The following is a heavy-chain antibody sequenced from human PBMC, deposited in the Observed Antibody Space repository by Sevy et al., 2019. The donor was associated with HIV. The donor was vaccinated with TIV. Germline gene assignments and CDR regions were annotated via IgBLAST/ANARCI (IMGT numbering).Heavy chain of an antibody. CDR2: INSDGSST. CDR1: GFAFSSYW. J-gene: IGHJ3*02. Sequence: GGSLRLSCAASGFAFSSYWMHWVRQTPGKGLVWVSRINSDGSSTSYADSVKGRFTISRDNAKNTLYLQMNSLRAEDTAGYYCARPYDSSGYYVYAFDIWGQGTMVTVSS. V-gene: IGHV3-74*01. CDR3: ARPYDSSGYYVYAFDI. D-gene: IGHD3-22*01.